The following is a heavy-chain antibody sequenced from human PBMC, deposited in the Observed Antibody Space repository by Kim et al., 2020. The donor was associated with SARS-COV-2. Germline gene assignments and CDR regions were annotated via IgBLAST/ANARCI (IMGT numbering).Heavy chain of an antibody. CDR2: IIPIFGTA. J-gene: IGHJ4*02. Sequence: SVKVSCKASGGTFSSYAISWVRQAPGQGLEWMGGIIPIFGTANYAQKFQGRVTITADESTSTAYMELSSLRSEDTAVYYCLLGYCSGGSCYRSLYYWGQGTLVTVSS. D-gene: IGHD2-15*01. CDR1: GGTFSSYA. V-gene: IGHV1-69*13. CDR3: LLGYCSGGSCYRSLYY.